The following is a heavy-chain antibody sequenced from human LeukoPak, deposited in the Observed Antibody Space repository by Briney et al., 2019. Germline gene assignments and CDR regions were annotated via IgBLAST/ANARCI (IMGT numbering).Heavy chain of an antibody. J-gene: IGHJ6*03. D-gene: IGHD2/OR15-2a*01. CDR1: GFTFSSYE. Sequence: GGSLRLSCAASGFTFSSYEMNWVRQALGKGLEWVSYISSSGSTIYYAGSVKGRFTISRDNAKNSLYLQMNSLRSDDTAVYYCARVIGGWENSNPYYYYYMDVWGKGTTVTVSS. V-gene: IGHV3-48*03. CDR3: ARVIGGWENSNPYYYYYMDV. CDR2: ISSSGSTI.